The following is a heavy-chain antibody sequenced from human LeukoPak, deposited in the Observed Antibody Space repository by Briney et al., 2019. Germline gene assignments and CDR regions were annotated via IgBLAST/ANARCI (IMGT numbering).Heavy chain of an antibody. D-gene: IGHD2-15*01. CDR2: IYYSGSA. CDR1: GGSISSHY. J-gene: IGHJ5*02. Sequence: PSETLSLTCTVSGGSISSHYWSWIRQPPGKGQEWIGYIYYSGSANYNPSLKSRVTISVDTSKNQFSLKLSSVTAADTAVYYCARDVVVVAANWFDPWGQGTLVTVSS. V-gene: IGHV4-59*11. CDR3: ARDVVVVAANWFDP.